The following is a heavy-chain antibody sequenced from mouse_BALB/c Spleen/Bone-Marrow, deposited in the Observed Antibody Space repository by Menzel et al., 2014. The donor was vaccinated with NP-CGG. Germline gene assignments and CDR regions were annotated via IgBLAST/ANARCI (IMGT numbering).Heavy chain of an antibody. D-gene: IGHD2-1*01. J-gene: IGHJ4*01. CDR3: ASLYYGNYYYAMDY. Sequence: EVQLQQSGGGLVQPGGSLKLSCAASGFDFSRFWMSWVRQAPGKGLEWIGEINPDSSTINYTPSLKDKFIISRDNAKNTLYRQMSKLKSEDRALYYCASLYYGNYYYAMDYWGQGTSVTVSS. CDR1: GFDFSRFW. V-gene: IGHV4-1*02. CDR2: INPDSSTI.